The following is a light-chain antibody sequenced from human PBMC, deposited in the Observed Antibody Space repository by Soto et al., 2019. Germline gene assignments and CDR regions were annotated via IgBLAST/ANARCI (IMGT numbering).Light chain of an antibody. J-gene: IGKJ2*01. Sequence: DIQMTQSPSALSASVGDRVTITCRASQSISSWLAWYQQKPGKAPKLLIYDASSLESRVQSRFSGSGSGTEFTLAISGLRPDEFATYYCQQYNTYSYTFGQGTKLEIK. CDR1: QSISSW. CDR2: DAS. V-gene: IGKV1-5*01. CDR3: QQYNTYSYT.